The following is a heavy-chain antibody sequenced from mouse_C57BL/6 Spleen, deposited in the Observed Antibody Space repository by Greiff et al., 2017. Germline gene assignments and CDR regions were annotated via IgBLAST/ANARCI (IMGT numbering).Heavy chain of an antibody. D-gene: IGHD3-2*02. CDR2: IYPGDGDT. Sequence: VQLQQSGPELVKPGASVKISCKASGYAFSSSWMNWVKQRPGKGLEWIGRIYPGDGDTNYNGKFKGKATLTADKSSSTAYMQLSSLTSEDSAVYFCAKETAQAELHLDYWGQGTTLTVSS. CDR3: AKETAQAELHLDY. V-gene: IGHV1-82*01. CDR1: GYAFSSSW. J-gene: IGHJ2*01.